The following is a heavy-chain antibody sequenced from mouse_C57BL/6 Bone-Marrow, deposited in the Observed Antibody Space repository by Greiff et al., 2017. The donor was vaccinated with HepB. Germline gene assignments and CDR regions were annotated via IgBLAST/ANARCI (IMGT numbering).Heavy chain of an antibody. J-gene: IGHJ2*01. Sequence: EVQLQESGAELVRPGASVKLSCTASGFNIKDDYMHWVKQRPEQGLEWIGWIDPENGDTEYASKFQGKATITADTSSNTAYLQLSSLTSEDTAVYYCTTIYYYGSSSDYWGQGTTLTVSS. CDR2: IDPENGDT. CDR3: TTIYYYGSSSDY. D-gene: IGHD1-1*01. CDR1: GFNIKDDY. V-gene: IGHV14-4*01.